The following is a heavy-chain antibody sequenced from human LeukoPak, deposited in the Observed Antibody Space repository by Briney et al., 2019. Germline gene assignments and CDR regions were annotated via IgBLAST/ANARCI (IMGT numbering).Heavy chain of an antibody. V-gene: IGHV1-18*01. CDR1: GYTFTSYG. D-gene: IGHD3/OR15-3a*01. Sequence: ASVKVSCKASGYTFTSYGISWVRQAPGQGLEWMGWISAYNGNTNYAQKLQGRVTMTTDTSTSTAYMELRSLRSDDTAVYYCARVAARTGKFDYWGQGSLVTVSS. J-gene: IGHJ4*02. CDR3: ARVAARTGKFDY. CDR2: ISAYNGNT.